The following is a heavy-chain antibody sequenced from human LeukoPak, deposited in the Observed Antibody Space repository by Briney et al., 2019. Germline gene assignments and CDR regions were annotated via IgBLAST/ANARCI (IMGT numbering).Heavy chain of an antibody. Sequence: SETLSLTCTVSGGSISSGGYYWSWIRQPPGKGLEWIGYIYYSGSTNYNPSLKSRVTISVDTSKNQFSLKLSSVTAADTAVYYCARDMVRGIVAFDIWGQGTMVTVSS. D-gene: IGHD3-10*01. CDR1: GGSISSGGYY. CDR3: ARDMVRGIVAFDI. J-gene: IGHJ3*02. V-gene: IGHV4-61*08. CDR2: IYYSGST.